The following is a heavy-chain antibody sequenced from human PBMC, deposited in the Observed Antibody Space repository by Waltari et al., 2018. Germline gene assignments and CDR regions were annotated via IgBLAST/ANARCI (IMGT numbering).Heavy chain of an antibody. J-gene: IGHJ6*03. D-gene: IGHD3-3*01. CDR3: ARLPVDFWSGSTIGHYYYYYMDV. CDR2: IIPILGIA. Sequence: QVQLVQSGAEVKKPGSSVKVSCKASGGTFSSYAISWVRQAPGQGLEWMGGIIPILGIANYAQKFQGRVTITADKSTSTAYMELSSLRSEDTAVYYCARLPVDFWSGSTIGHYYYYYMDVWGKGTTVTVSS. CDR1: GGTFSSYA. V-gene: IGHV1-69*10.